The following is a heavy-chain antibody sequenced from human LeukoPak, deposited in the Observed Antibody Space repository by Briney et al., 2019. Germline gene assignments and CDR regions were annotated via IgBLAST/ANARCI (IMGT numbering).Heavy chain of an antibody. D-gene: IGHD3-10*01. CDR1: GGSFSGYY. CDR3: ARGLWFGELDV. V-gene: IGHV4-34*01. CDR2: INHSGST. J-gene: IGHJ6*04. Sequence: PSETLSLTCAVYGGSFSGYYWSWIRQPPGKGLEWIGEINHSGSTNYNPSLKSRVTISVDTSKNQFSLKLSSVTAADTAVYYCARGLWFGELDVWGKGTTVTVSS.